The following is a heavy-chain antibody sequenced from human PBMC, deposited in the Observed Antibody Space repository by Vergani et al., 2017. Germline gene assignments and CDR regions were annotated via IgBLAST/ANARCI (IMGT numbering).Heavy chain of an antibody. V-gene: IGHV3-21*01. CDR1: GFTFSSYS. Sequence: EVQLVESGGGLVKPGGSLRLSCAASGFTFSSYSMNWVRQAPGKGLEWVSSISSSSSYIYYADSVKGRFNNARDNAKNSLYLRMNRLGAGDTAVDYCARDVGEGYCSGGSCLSGSFDIWGQGTMVTVSS. CDR2: ISSSSSYI. D-gene: IGHD2-15*01. CDR3: ARDVGEGYCSGGSCLSGSFDI. J-gene: IGHJ3*02.